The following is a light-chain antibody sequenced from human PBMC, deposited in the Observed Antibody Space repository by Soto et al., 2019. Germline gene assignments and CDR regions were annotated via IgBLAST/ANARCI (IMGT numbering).Light chain of an antibody. J-gene: IGLJ3*02. CDR3: QTWGTGLWV. CDR1: SGHSNYA. CDR2: LNSDGSH. V-gene: IGLV4-69*01. Sequence: QSVLTQSPSASASLGASVKLTCTLSSGHSNYAIAWHQQQPEKGPRYLMKLNSDGSHSKGDGIPDRFSGSSSGAARYLTITSLQSEDEADYYCQTWGTGLWVFGGGTKLTVL.